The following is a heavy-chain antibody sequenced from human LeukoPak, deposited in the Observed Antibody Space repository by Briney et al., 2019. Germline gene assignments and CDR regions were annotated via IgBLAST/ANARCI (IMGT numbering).Heavy chain of an antibody. CDR2: ISAYNGNT. J-gene: IGHJ4*02. CDR3: ARNNYGSGKGAAPDY. D-gene: IGHD3-10*01. V-gene: IGHV1-18*01. Sequence: APVKVSCKASGYTFTSYGISWVRQAPGQGLEWMGWISAYNGNTNYAQKLQGRVTMTTDTSTSTAYMELRSLRSDDTAVYYCARNNYGSGKGAAPDYWGQGTLVTVSS. CDR1: GYTFTSYG.